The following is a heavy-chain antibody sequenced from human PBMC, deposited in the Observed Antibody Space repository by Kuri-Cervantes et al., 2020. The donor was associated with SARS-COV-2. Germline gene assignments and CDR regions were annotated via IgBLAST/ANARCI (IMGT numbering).Heavy chain of an antibody. J-gene: IGHJ4*02. CDR3: AKVYCTNGVCSPYYFDY. Sequence: GGSLRLSCAASAFTYSRYAMSWVRQAPGKGLEWVSSISASGGSTYYADSVTGRFTISRDSSKNTLYLQMNSLRAEDTAVYYCAKVYCTNGVCSPYYFDYWGQGTLVTVSS. D-gene: IGHD2-8*01. V-gene: IGHV3-23*01. CDR1: AFTYSRYA. CDR2: ISASGGST.